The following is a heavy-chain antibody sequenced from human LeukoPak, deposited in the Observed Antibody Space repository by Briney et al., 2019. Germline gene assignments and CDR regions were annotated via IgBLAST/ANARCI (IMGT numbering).Heavy chain of an antibody. J-gene: IGHJ4*02. CDR3: ARDNFPLGLDY. V-gene: IGHV3-21*01. D-gene: IGHD3/OR15-3a*01. Sequence: GGSLRLSCAASGFTFSSYSMTWVRQAPGKGLEWVSSISSSSSYIYYADSVKGRFTISRDNAKNSLYLQMNSLRAEDTAVYYCARDNFPLGLDYWGQGTLVTVSS. CDR2: ISSSSSYI. CDR1: GFTFSSYS.